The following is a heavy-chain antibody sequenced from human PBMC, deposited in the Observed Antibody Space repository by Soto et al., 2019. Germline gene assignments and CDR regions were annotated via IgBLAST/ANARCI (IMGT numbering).Heavy chain of an antibody. V-gene: IGHV3-15*01. D-gene: IGHD3-16*02. CDR3: TTSTYPLGELSFDY. Sequence: GESLKLSCAASGFTFSNAWMSWVRQAPGKGLEWVGRIKSKTDGGTTDYAAPVKGRFTISRDDSKNTLYLQMNSLKTEDTAVYYCTTSTYPLGELSFDYWGQGTLVTVSS. J-gene: IGHJ4*02. CDR2: IKSKTDGGTT. CDR1: GFTFSNAW.